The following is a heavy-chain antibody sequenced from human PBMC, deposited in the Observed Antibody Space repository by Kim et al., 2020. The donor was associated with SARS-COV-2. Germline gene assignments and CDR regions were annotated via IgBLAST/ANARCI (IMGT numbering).Heavy chain of an antibody. CDR3: ARGSGSWRDFFDY. D-gene: IGHD6-25*01. CDR2: VNPGDSDT. V-gene: IGHV5-51*01. CDR1: GYIFTNYW. Sequence: GESLKISCKGSGYIFTNYWTGWVRQMSGKGLEWMGVVNPGDSDTRYGQSFQGQVTISADKSSNTIYLQWSSLKASDTAMYYCARGSGSWRDFFDYWGQGTLVTVSS. J-gene: IGHJ4*02.